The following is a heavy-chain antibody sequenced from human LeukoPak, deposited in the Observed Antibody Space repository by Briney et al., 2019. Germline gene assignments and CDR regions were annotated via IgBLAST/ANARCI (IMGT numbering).Heavy chain of an antibody. CDR2: INDRGTHT. J-gene: IGHJ4*02. CDR1: AFTFSNNA. D-gene: IGHD1-1*01. CDR3: TRCPRDNCRGGFDY. Sequence: GGSLRLSCSLSAFTFSNNAMTWVRQAAGEGLEWVSSINDRGTHTYYTDSVRGRFTISRDNSKNRLFLQMNSLRAEDTAFYYCTRCPRDNCRGGFDYWGQGALVTVSS. V-gene: IGHV3-23*01.